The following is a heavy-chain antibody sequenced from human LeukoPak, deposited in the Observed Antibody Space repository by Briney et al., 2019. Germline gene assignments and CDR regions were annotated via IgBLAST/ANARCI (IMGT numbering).Heavy chain of an antibody. Sequence: PGGSLRPSCAASGFTFSSYEMNWVRQAPGKGLEWVSYISSSGSTIYYADSVKGRFTISRDNAKNSLYLQMNSLRAEDTAVYYCARVRAKTRDGMDVWGKGTTVTVSS. V-gene: IGHV3-48*03. CDR1: GFTFSSYE. J-gene: IGHJ6*04. D-gene: IGHD4-11*01. CDR3: ARVRAKTRDGMDV. CDR2: ISSSGSTI.